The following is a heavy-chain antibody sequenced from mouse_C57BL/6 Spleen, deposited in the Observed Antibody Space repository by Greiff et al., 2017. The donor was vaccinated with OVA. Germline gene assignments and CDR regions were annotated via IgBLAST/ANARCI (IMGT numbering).Heavy chain of an antibody. V-gene: IGHV5-9*01. CDR1: GFTFSSYT. CDR2: ISGGGGNT. CDR3: ARNYGSSSGFAY. Sequence: EVQLVESGGGLVKPGGSLKLSCAASGFTFSSYTMSWVRQTPEKRLEWVATISGGGGNTYYPDSVKGRFTISRDNAKNTLYLQMSSLRSEDTALYYCARNYGSSSGFAYWGQGTLVTVSA. D-gene: IGHD1-1*01. J-gene: IGHJ3*01.